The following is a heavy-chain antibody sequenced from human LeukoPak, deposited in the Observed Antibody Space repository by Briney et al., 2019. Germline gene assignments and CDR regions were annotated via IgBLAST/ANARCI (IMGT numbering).Heavy chain of an antibody. Sequence: PGGSLRLSCSASGFTFSTYTMHWVRQAPGKGLEYASAISSNGGSTYHADSVKGRFTISRDNSKNTLYLQMSCLRAEDTAVYYCVNQISGWVYWGQGTLVTVSS. V-gene: IGHV3-64D*06. J-gene: IGHJ4*02. CDR1: GFTFSTYT. CDR3: VNQISGWVY. CDR2: ISSNGGST. D-gene: IGHD6-19*01.